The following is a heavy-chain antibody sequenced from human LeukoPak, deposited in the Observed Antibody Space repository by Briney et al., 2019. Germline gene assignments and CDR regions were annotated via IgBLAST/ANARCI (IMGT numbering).Heavy chain of an antibody. CDR1: GFTFSSYG. CDR2: IWYDGNRK. Sequence: PGGSLRLSCAASGFTFSSYGMHWIRQAPGKGLEWVAVIWYDGNRKYYADSVKGRFTISRDNSKNTLYLQMNSLGAEDTAVYHCAKDALSGWYGYSDYWGQGTLVTVSS. CDR3: AKDALSGWYGYSDY. V-gene: IGHV3-33*06. J-gene: IGHJ4*02. D-gene: IGHD6-19*01.